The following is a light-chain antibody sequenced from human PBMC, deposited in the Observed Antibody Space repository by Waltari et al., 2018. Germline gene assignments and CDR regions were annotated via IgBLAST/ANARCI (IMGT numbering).Light chain of an antibody. CDR2: QNT. Sequence: QNTKRPSGIPERFSGSNSGNTATLTISGTQPIDEADFYCQAWDSTFARVFGGGTRLTVL. V-gene: IGLV3-1*01. CDR3: QAWDSTFARV. J-gene: IGLJ3*02.